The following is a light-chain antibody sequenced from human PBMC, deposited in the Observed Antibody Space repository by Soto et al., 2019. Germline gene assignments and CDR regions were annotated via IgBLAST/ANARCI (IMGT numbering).Light chain of an antibody. CDR2: GAS. Sequence: ENVLTQSPGTLSLSPGDSATLSCRAGRTVSSKYLAWYQQRPDQAPRLLIYGASTRATGIPDRFSGSGSGTEFTLTIRRLEPEDFAVYYCQQYGGSHLHTFGQGKKLEIK. CDR3: QQYGGSHLHT. CDR1: RTVSSKY. V-gene: IGKV3-20*01. J-gene: IGKJ2*01.